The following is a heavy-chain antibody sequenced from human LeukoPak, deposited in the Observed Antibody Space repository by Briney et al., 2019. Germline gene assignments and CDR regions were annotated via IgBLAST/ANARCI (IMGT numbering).Heavy chain of an antibody. J-gene: IGHJ4*02. CDR3: ARTKAPVTRYFDY. V-gene: IGHV4-34*01. Sequence: SETLSLTCAVYGGSFSGYYWSWIRQPPGKGLEWIGEINHSGSTNYNPSLKSRVTISVDTSKNQFSLKLSSVTAADTAMYYCARTKAPVTRYFDYWGQGTLVTVSS. CDR2: INHSGST. CDR1: GGSFSGYY.